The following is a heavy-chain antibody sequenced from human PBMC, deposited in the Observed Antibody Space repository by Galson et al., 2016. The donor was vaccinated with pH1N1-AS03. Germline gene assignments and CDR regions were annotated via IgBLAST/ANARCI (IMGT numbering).Heavy chain of an antibody. CDR1: GGSISSHN. V-gene: IGHV4-59*11. CDR3: SRLVGQAFAY. CDR2: VYDRVNT. J-gene: IGHJ4*02. Sequence: ETLSLTCTVSGGSISSHNWSWLRQSPGKGQEWIGYVYDRVNTNYNPSLKSRVTISVDTSKNQFSLNLSSVTAADTAVYYCSRLVGQAFAYWGQGMLVTVSS.